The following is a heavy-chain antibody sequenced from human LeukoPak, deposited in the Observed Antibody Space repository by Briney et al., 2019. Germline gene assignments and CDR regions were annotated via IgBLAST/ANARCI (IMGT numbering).Heavy chain of an antibody. CDR2: IYYSGST. J-gene: IGHJ6*02. Sequence: SETLSLTCTVSGGSISSGGYYWSWIRQPPGKGLEWIGSIYYSGSTYYNPSLKSRVTISVDTSKNQFSLKLSSVTAADTAVYYCARATNWNDVYYYYGMDVWGQGTTVTVSS. D-gene: IGHD1-1*01. CDR3: ARATNWNDVYYYYGMDV. CDR1: GGSISSGGYY. V-gene: IGHV4-39*07.